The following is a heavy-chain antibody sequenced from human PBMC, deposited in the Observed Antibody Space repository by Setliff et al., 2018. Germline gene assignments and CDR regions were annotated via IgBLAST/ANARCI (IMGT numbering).Heavy chain of an antibody. V-gene: IGHV4-4*08. D-gene: IGHD5-18*01. CDR1: GGSFSGYY. CDR3: ARGRIQLWKYYFDY. CDR2: IYTSGST. Sequence: PSETLSLTCAVYGGSFSGYYWSWIRQPPGKGLEWIGRIYTSGSTNYNPSLKSRVTISVDTSKNQFSLKLSSVTAADTAVYYCARGRIQLWKYYFDYWGQGTLVTVSS. J-gene: IGHJ4*02.